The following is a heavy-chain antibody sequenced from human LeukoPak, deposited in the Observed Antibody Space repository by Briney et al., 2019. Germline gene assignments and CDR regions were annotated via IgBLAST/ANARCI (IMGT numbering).Heavy chain of an antibody. J-gene: IGHJ4*02. CDR2: IYYSGST. V-gene: IGHV4-59*08. Sequence: PSETLSLTCTVSGGSISSYYWSWIRQPPGKGLEWIGYIYYSGSTNYNPSLKSRVTISVDTSKNQFSLKLSSVTAADTAVYYCARGLSSSWSDCWGQGTLVTVSS. CDR1: GGSISSYY. D-gene: IGHD6-13*01. CDR3: ARGLSSSWSDC.